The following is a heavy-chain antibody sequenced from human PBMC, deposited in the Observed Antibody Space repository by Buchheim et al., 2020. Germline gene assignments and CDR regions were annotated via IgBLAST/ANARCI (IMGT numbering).Heavy chain of an antibody. D-gene: IGHD2-15*01. CDR1: GFTFSSLG. CDR3: ARGYCSGITWLCGY. CDR2: ICHDGSNK. V-gene: IGHV3-30*03. Sequence: QVQLVESGGDVVQPGRSLRLSCAASGFTFSSLGIHWVRQAPGKGLEWVAGICHDGSNKNYADSVKGRFTISRDNSKNTLYLQMNSLRADDTAMYYCARGYCSGITWLCGYWGQGAL. J-gene: IGHJ4*02.